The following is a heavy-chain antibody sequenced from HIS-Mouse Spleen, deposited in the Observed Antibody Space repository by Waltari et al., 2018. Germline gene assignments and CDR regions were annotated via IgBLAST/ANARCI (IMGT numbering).Heavy chain of an antibody. CDR2: IYYSGST. CDR1: GGPISSSSYY. D-gene: IGHD6-13*01. V-gene: IGHV4-39*07. Sequence: QLQLQESGPGLVKPSATLSLTCTVSGGPISSSSYYWGWIRQPPGKGLEWLGSIYYSGSTYDNPSLKSRVTISVDTSKNQFSLKLSSVTAADTAVYYCAREIPYSSSWYDWYFDLWGRGTLVTVSS. J-gene: IGHJ2*01. CDR3: AREIPYSSSWYDWYFDL.